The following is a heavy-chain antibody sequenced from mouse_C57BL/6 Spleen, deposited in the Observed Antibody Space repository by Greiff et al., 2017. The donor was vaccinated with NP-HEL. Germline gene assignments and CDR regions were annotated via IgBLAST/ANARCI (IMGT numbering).Heavy chain of an antibody. J-gene: IGHJ2*01. Sequence: VQGVESGPGLVQPSQSLSITCTVSGFSLTSYGVHWVRQSPGKGLEWLGVIWRGGSTDYNAAFMSRLSITKDNSKSQVFFKMNSLQADDTAIYYCAKNYYYGSSLDYWGQGTTLTVSS. CDR1: GFSLTSYG. V-gene: IGHV2-5*01. CDR3: AKNYYYGSSLDY. CDR2: IWRGGST. D-gene: IGHD1-1*01.